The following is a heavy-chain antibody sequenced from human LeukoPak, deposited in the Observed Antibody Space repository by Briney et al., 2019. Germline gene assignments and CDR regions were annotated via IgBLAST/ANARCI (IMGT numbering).Heavy chain of an antibody. CDR3: VKGPPYSSTWGYYFDY. J-gene: IGHJ4*02. V-gene: IGHV3-64D*06. D-gene: IGHD6-13*01. CDR1: GFTFSSYA. Sequence: GGSLRLSCSASGFTFSSYAMHWVRQAPGKGLEYVSAISSNGGSTYYADSVKGRFTISRDNSKNALYLQMSSLRAEDTAVYYCVKGPPYSSTWGYYFDYWGEGTLVTVSS. CDR2: ISSNGGST.